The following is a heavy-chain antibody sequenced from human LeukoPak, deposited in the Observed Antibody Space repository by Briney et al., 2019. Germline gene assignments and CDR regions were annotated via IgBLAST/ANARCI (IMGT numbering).Heavy chain of an antibody. Sequence: GGSLRLSCAASGFTFSSYGMHWVRQAPGKGLEWVAVISYDGSNKYYADSVKGRFTISRDNSKNTLYLQMNSLRAEDTAVYYCAKDRRPNVDTATVDYWGQGTLVTVSS. J-gene: IGHJ4*02. V-gene: IGHV3-30*18. CDR2: ISYDGSNK. CDR3: AKDRRPNVDTATVDY. CDR1: GFTFSSYG. D-gene: IGHD5-18*01.